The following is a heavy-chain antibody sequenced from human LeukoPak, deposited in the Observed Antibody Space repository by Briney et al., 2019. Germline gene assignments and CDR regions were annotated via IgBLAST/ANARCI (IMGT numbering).Heavy chain of an antibody. CDR2: ISGSGGST. CDR1: GFTFSSYA. V-gene: IGHV3-23*01. J-gene: IGHJ4*02. CDR3: AKGKWELHGFDY. Sequence: GGSLRLSCAASGFTFSSYAMSWVRQAPGKGLEWVSAISGSGGSTYYADSVKGRFSISRGNSKNTLYLQMNSLRAEDTAVYYCAKGKWELHGFDYWGQGTLVTVSS. D-gene: IGHD1-26*01.